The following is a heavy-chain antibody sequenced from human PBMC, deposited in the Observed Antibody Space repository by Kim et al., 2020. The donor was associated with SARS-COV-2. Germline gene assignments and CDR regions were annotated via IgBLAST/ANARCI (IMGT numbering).Heavy chain of an antibody. Sequence: GGSLRLSCAASGFTFSSYAMHWVRQAPGKGLEWVAVISYDGSNKYYADSVKGRFTISRDNSKNTLYLQMNSLRAEDTAVYYCARHSGWGPYYYYYYGMDV. J-gene: IGHJ6*01. V-gene: IGHV3-30*04. CDR3: ARHSGWGPYYYYYYGMDV. CDR1: GFTFSSYA. CDR2: ISYDGSNK. D-gene: IGHD6-19*01.